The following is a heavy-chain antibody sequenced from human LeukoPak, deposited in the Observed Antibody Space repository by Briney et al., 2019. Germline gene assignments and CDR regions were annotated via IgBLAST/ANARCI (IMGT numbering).Heavy chain of an antibody. D-gene: IGHD2-2*01. V-gene: IGHV1-2*02. CDR1: GYTFTGYY. Sequence: ASVKVSCKASGYTFTGYYMHWVRQAPGQGLEWMGWISPNSGVTNYAQKFQGRVTMTRDTSISTAYMELSRLRSDDTAVYCCARVGPVAYQLLDNSFDACGQGTLVTVSS. CDR3: ARVGPVAYQLLDNSFDA. CDR2: ISPNSGVT. J-gene: IGHJ5*02.